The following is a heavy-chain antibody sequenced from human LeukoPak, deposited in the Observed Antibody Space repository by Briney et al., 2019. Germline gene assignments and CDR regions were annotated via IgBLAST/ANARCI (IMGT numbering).Heavy chain of an antibody. J-gene: IGHJ4*02. CDR1: GGSISSHY. D-gene: IGHD1-26*01. V-gene: IGHV4-59*11. Sequence: SETLSLTCTVSGGSISSHYGRWLRQPPGKGLVCIGYIYYSGSTNYNPSLKSRVTISVDTSKNQFSLKLSSVTAADTAVYYCATAWRGREGYFDYWGQGTLVTVSS. CDR2: IYYSGST. CDR3: ATAWRGREGYFDY.